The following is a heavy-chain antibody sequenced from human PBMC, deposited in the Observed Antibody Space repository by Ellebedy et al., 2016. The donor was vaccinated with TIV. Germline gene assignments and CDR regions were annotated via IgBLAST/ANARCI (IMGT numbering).Heavy chain of an antibody. V-gene: IGHV5-10-1*01. J-gene: IGHJ4*02. CDR2: IDPSDSYT. Sequence: GESLKISCKGSGYSFTRQWIAWVRQMPGKGLEWMGKIDPSDSYTNYSPSFQGHVTISADKSISTAYLPWNSLKASDTAIYYCARRNYWGQGTLVTVSS. CDR3: ARRNY. CDR1: GYSFTRQW.